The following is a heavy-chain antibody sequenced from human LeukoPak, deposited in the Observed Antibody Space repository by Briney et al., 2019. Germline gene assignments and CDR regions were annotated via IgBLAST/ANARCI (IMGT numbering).Heavy chain of an antibody. CDR2: IYYSGST. J-gene: IGHJ4*02. D-gene: IGHD2-8*01. Sequence: AETLSLTCTVSGGSISSYYWSWIRQPPGKGLEWIGYIYYSGSTNYNPSLKSRVTISVDTSKNQFSLNLSSVTAADTAVYYCSRENGAFSPFGFWGQGTLVTVTP. V-gene: IGHV4-59*12. CDR1: GGSISSYY. CDR3: SRENGAFSPFGF.